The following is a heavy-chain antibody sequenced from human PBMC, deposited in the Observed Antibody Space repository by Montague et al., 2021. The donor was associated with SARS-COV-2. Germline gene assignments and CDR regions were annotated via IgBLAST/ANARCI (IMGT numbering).Heavy chain of an antibody. D-gene: IGHD2-8*02. Sequence: SETLSLTCTVSGGSISSSSYYWGWIRQPPGKGLEWIGSIYYSGSTYYNPSLKSRVTISVDTSKNQFSLKLSSVTAADTAVYYCARSDLSVIVLVVYATRGGYYDLRGRGTLVTVPS. CDR1: GGSISSSSYY. CDR2: IYYSGST. CDR3: ARSDLSVIVLVVYATRGGYYDL. V-gene: IGHV4-39*07. J-gene: IGHJ2*01.